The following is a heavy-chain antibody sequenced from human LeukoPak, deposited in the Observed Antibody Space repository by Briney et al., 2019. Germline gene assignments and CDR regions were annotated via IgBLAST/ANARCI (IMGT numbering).Heavy chain of an antibody. CDR3: ARVTPIFGVVILDY. D-gene: IGHD3-3*01. Sequence: GASVKVSCKASGYTFTSYDINWVRQATGQGLEWMGWMNPNSGNTGYAQKFQGRATMTRNTSISTAYMELSSLRSEDTAVYYCARVTPIFGVVILDYWGQGTLVTVSS. CDR1: GYTFTSYD. J-gene: IGHJ4*02. CDR2: MNPNSGNT. V-gene: IGHV1-8*01.